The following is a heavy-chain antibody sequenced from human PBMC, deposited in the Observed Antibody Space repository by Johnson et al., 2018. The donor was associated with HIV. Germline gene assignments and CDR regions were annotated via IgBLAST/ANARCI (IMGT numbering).Heavy chain of an antibody. CDR3: ASWNIAARPVGAFDI. V-gene: IGHV3-66*01. CDR1: EFTVNTNY. CDR2: IYSGGST. D-gene: IGHD6-6*01. J-gene: IGHJ3*02. Sequence: VQLVESGGGLVQPGGSLRLSCAASEFTVNTNYMTWVRQAPGKGLEWVSVIYSGGSTYYADSVKGRFTISRDHSKNTLYLQMNSLRAEDTAVYYCASWNIAARPVGAFDIWGQGTMVTVSS.